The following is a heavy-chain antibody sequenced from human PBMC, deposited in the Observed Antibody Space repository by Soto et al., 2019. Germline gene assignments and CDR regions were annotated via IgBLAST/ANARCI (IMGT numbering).Heavy chain of an antibody. D-gene: IGHD3-9*01. CDR1: GFTFSSQA. CDR2: ISAGGGGS. CDR3: AKAMGNYNILTDYYLRSQGPPGLYGMDV. V-gene: IGHV3-23*01. Sequence: GGSLRLSCAASGFTFSSQAMSWVRQAPGKGLEWVSVISAGGGGSYYADSVKGRFTISRDNSKNTLYLQMNSLRGEDTAVYYCAKAMGNYNILTDYYLRSQGPPGLYGMDVWGQGTTVTVSS. J-gene: IGHJ6*02.